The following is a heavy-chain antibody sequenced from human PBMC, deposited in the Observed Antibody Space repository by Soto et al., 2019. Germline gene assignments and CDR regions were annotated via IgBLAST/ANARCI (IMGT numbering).Heavy chain of an antibody. J-gene: IGHJ6*02. CDR2: INPSSGGT. CDR1: GYPFTGPY. D-gene: IGHD4-4*01. V-gene: IGHV1-2*02. Sequence: ASVKVSCKASGYPFTGPYIYWVRQAPGQGLEWMGWINPSSGGTEFAEKFQGRVTVTRVTSIRTVFLELNSLTSDDTGVYFCARDFRTYSHGVEVWGQGTAVTVSS. CDR3: ARDFRTYSHGVEV.